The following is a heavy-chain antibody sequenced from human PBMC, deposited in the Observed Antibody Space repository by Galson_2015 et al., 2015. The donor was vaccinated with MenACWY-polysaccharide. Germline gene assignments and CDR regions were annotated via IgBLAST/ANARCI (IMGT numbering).Heavy chain of an antibody. V-gene: IGHV3-48*01. Sequence: SLRLSCAASGFSFSHYCMNWVRQAPGKGLEWVSYISSGSSAIYYADSVKGRFTISRDNARNSLYLQMNSLRAEDTAVYYCARGFGIWFGELLAFDDWGQGALVTVSS. J-gene: IGHJ4*02. CDR2: ISSGSSAI. CDR3: ARGFGIWFGELLAFDD. CDR1: GFSFSHYC. D-gene: IGHD3-10*01.